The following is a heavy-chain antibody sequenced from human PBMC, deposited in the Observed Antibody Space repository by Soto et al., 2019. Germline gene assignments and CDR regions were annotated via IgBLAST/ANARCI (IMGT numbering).Heavy chain of an antibody. CDR1: GFTFSSYG. V-gene: IGHV3-30*18. Sequence: RLSCAASGFTFSSYGMHWVRQAPGKGLEWVAVISYDGSNKYYADSVKGRFTISRDNSKNTLYLQMNSLRAEDTAVYYCANDRRRHGDAFDYWGQGTLVTVSS. CDR3: ANDRRRHGDAFDY. D-gene: IGHD4-17*01. CDR2: ISYDGSNK. J-gene: IGHJ4*02.